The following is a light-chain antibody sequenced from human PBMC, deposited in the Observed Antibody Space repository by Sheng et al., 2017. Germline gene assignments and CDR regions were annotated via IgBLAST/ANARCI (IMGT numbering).Light chain of an antibody. CDR2: RAS. CDR3: QQSNTWPYT. J-gene: IGKJ2*01. Sequence: EIVLTQSPGTLSLSPGERATLSCRVSRNVDRNFAWYQQKADQSPRLLIHRASTRATGIPARFSGSGSGTEFTLTISSLQSEDFALYYCQQSNTWPYTFGQGTRLEI. V-gene: IGKV3D-15*01. CDR1: RNVDRN.